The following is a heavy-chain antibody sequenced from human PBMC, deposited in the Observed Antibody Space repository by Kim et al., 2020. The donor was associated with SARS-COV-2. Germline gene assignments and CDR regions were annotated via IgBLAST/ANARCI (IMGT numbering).Heavy chain of an antibody. Sequence: KSRVTISVDTSKNQFSLKLSSVTAADTAVYYCARDAYGDYVNSYYYGMDVWGQGTTVTVSS. J-gene: IGHJ6*02. V-gene: IGHV4-59*01. CDR3: ARDAYGDYVNSYYYGMDV. D-gene: IGHD4-17*01.